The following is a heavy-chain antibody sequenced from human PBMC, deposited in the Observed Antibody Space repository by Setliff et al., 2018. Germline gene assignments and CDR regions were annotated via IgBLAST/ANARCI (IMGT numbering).Heavy chain of an antibody. J-gene: IGHJ4*02. V-gene: IGHV4-59*08. Sequence: LSLTCTVSGDSISRYYWSWIRQPPGKGLEWIGYIQNGGNTKYNPSLGSRITMSVDTSNNQFSLKVSSVTAADTAVYYCARHWDFCGGDCPHNSIDYWGQGTLVTVSS. CDR1: GDSISRYY. CDR3: ARHWDFCGGDCPHNSIDY. D-gene: IGHD2-21*02. CDR2: IQNGGNT.